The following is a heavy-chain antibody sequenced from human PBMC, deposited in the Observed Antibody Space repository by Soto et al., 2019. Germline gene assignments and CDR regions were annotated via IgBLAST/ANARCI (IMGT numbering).Heavy chain of an antibody. V-gene: IGHV3-30*18. CDR3: AKDYRYCSGGSCYGGLDY. Sequence: QVQLGESGGGVVQPGRSLRLSCAASGFTFSSYGMHWVRQAPGKGLEWVAVISYDGSNKYYADSVKGRFTISRDNSKNTLYLQMNSLRAEDTAVYYCAKDYRYCSGGSCYGGLDYWGQGTLVTVSS. D-gene: IGHD2-15*01. CDR2: ISYDGSNK. J-gene: IGHJ4*02. CDR1: GFTFSSYG.